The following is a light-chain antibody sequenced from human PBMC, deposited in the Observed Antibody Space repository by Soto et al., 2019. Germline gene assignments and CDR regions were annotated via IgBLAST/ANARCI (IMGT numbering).Light chain of an antibody. CDR1: TSTIGSNY. CDR3: GTWDSSLSAGV. CDR2: DND. J-gene: IGLJ3*02. V-gene: IGLV1-51*01. Sequence: QSVLTQPPSVSAAPGQTVTISCSGSTSTIGSNYVSWHQQLPGTAPKLLIYDNDKRPSGIPDRFSGSKSGTSATLGITGLQTGDEADYYCGTWDSSLSAGVFGGGTKLTVL.